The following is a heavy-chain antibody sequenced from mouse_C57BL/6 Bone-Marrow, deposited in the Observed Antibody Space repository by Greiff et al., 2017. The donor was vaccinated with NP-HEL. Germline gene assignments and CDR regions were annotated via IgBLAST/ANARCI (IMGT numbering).Heavy chain of an antibody. D-gene: IGHD1-1*01. Sequence: VQLQQSGPELVKPGASVKISCKASGYSFTDYNMNWVKQSTGKSLEWIGVINPNYGTTSYNQKFKGKATLTVDQSSSTAYMQLNSLTSEDSAVYYCALITTVVEYFDVWGTGTTVTVSS. J-gene: IGHJ1*03. CDR2: INPNYGTT. V-gene: IGHV1-39*01. CDR1: GYSFTDYN. CDR3: ALITTVVEYFDV.